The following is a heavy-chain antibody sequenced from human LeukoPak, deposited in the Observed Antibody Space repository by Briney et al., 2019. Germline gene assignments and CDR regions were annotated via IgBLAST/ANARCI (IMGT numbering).Heavy chain of an antibody. V-gene: IGHV4-30-4*01. CDR1: GGSISSGDYY. Sequence: SETLSLTCTVSGGSISSGDYYWSWLRQPPGKGLEWIGYIYYSGSTYYNPSLKSRVTISVDTSKNQFSLKLSSVTAADTAVYYCARVVVFHDSSGYYFDNLDYWGQGTLVTVSS. CDR3: ARVVVFHDSSGYYFDNLDY. CDR2: IYYSGST. J-gene: IGHJ4*02. D-gene: IGHD3-22*01.